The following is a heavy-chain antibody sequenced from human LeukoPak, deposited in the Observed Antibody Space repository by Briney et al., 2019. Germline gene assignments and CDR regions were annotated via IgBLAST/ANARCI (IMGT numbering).Heavy chain of an antibody. CDR1: GYTFTSYY. Sequence: GASVKVSCKASGYTFTSYYMHWVRQAPGQGPEWMGKINPSGGSTSYAQKFQGRVTMTRDTSTSTVYKELSSLRSEDTAVYYCARGLRPTGIFDYWGQGTLVTVSS. J-gene: IGHJ4*02. CDR3: ARGLRPTGIFDY. V-gene: IGHV1-46*01. D-gene: IGHD4-11*01. CDR2: INPSGGST.